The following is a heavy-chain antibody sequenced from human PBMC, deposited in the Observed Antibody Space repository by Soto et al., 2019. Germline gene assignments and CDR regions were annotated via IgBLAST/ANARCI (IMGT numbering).Heavy chain of an antibody. CDR2: LYSGGST. CDR1: GFTVSSNY. J-gene: IGHJ4*02. V-gene: IGHV3-53*02. D-gene: IGHD5-12*01. Sequence: EVQLVETGGGLIQPGGSLRLSCAASGFTVSSNYMNWVRQAPGKVLEWVSVLYSGGSTYSADSVKGRFTISRDNSKNTLYLQMNSLRAEDTAVYYCAREVRDGYNPYYFDYWGQGTLVTVSS. CDR3: AREVRDGYNPYYFDY.